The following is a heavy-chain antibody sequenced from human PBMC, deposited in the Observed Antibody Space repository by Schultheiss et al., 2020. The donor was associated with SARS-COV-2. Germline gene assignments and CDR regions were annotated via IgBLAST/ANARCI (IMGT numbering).Heavy chain of an antibody. CDR3: VRGSNDWYGIDY. Sequence: GDSLKISCAASGFTVSSNYMSWVRQAPGKGLEWVSVIYSGGSTYYADSVKGRFTISRDNSKNTLYLQMNSLRAEDTAVYYCVRGSNDWYGIDYWGQGTLVTVSS. CDR2: IYSGGST. J-gene: IGHJ4*02. V-gene: IGHV3-66*01. CDR1: GFTVSSNY. D-gene: IGHD6-19*01.